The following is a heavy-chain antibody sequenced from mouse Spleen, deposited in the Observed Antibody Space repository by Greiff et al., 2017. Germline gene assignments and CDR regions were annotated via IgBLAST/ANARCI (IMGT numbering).Heavy chain of an antibody. Sequence: EESGPELVKPGASVKISCKASGYTFTDYNMHWVKQSHGKSLEWIGYIYPYNGGTGYNQKFKSKATLTVDNSSSTAYMELRSLTSEDSAVYYCAREGYYGSSHWYFDVWGAGTTVTVSS. D-gene: IGHD1-1*01. CDR3: AREGYYGSSHWYFDV. CDR2: IYPYNGGT. J-gene: IGHJ1*01. CDR1: GYTFTDYN. V-gene: IGHV1S29*02.